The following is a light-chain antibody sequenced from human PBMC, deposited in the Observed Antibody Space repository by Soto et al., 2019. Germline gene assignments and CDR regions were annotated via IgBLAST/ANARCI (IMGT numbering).Light chain of an antibody. J-gene: IGKJ5*01. V-gene: IGKV3-15*01. CDR2: DVS. CDR1: QGVTTN. Sequence: EIVMTQSPATLSVSPGERATLSCRAGQGVTTNFAWYQQKSGQSPRLLIYDVSIRATGVPARLSATGSEKDFTLTISGLQSEEAAVDVGQQYNNWPFSFGQGTRLEIK. CDR3: QQYNNWPFS.